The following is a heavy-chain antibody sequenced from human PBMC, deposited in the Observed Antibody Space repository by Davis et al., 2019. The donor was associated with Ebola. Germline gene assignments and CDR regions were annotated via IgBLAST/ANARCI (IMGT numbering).Heavy chain of an antibody. J-gene: IGHJ5*02. V-gene: IGHV1-24*01. CDR2: FDPEDGET. D-gene: IGHD6-13*01. CDR1: GYTLTELS. CDR3: ATLKYSSSWYNWFDP. Sequence: ASVKVSCKVSGYTLTELSMHWVRQAPGKGLEWMGGFDPEDGETIYAQKFQGRVTMTEDTSTDTAYMELSSLRSEDTAVYYCATLKYSSSWYNWFDPWGQGTLVTVSS.